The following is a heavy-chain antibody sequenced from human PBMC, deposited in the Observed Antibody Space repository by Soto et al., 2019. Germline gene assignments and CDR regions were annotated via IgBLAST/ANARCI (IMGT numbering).Heavy chain of an antibody. CDR2: INSDGSST. CDR1: GFTFSSYW. J-gene: IGHJ4*02. V-gene: IGHV3-74*01. CDR3: ARVPRTLRFLEPYYFDY. D-gene: IGHD3-3*01. Sequence: GGSLRLSCAASGFTFSSYWMHWVRQAPGKGLVWVSRINSDGSSTSYADSVKGRFTISRDNAKNTLYLQMNSLRAEDTAVYYCARVPRTLRFLEPYYFDYWGQGTLVTVSS.